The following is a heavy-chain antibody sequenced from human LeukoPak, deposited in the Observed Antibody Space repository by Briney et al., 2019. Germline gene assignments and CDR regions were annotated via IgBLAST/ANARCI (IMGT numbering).Heavy chain of an antibody. CDR1: GFTFSNYG. Sequence: GGSLRLSCAASGFTFSNYGIHWVRQAPGKGLEWVTFMQYDGSDIFYADSVKGRFTISRDNSKNTVYLQMNSLRAEDTALYYCAKDLALIAVAGPFDYWGQGTLVTVSS. D-gene: IGHD6-19*01. CDR3: AKDLALIAVAGPFDY. J-gene: IGHJ4*02. CDR2: MQYDGSDI. V-gene: IGHV3-30*02.